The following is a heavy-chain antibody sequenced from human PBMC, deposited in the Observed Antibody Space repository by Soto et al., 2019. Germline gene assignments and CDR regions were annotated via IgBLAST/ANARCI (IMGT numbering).Heavy chain of an antibody. CDR3: AKDLQMATINYHDCGMAV. J-gene: IGHJ6*02. CDR2: ISYDGSNK. V-gene: IGHV3-30*18. Sequence: QVQLVESGGGVVQPGRSLRLSCAASGFTFSSYGMHWVRQAPGKGLEWVAVISYDGSNKYYADSVKGRFTLSRDNSKNTMYMQMNSLRGEDTAVYYCAKDLQMATINYHDCGMAVWGPGTTVTVPS. CDR1: GFTFSSYG.